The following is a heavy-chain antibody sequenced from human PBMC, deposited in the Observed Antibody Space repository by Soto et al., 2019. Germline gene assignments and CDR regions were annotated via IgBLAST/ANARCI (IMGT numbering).Heavy chain of an antibody. CDR2: TYYRSKSYN. V-gene: IGHV6-1*01. J-gene: IGHJ6*02. D-gene: IGHD3-3*01. Sequence: PSQTLSLTCAISGDSVSSNSAAWNWIRQSPSRGLEWLGRTYYRSKSYNDYAVSVKSRITINPDTSKNQFSLQLNSVTPEDTAVYYCARGGFWSGYWTYYYYGMDVWGQGTTVAVSS. CDR1: GDSVSSNSAA. CDR3: ARGGFWSGYWTYYYYGMDV.